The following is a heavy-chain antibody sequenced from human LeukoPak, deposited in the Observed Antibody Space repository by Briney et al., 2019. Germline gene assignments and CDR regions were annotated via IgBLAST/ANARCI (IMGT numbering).Heavy chain of an antibody. CDR1: RGSINSSDSY. CDR2: FYSHKIT. J-gene: IGHJ3*02. Sequence: SQTLSLTCTVSRGSINSSDSYWGWIRQTPGKGLEWIGNFYSHKITSYNPSRISRVTTSVDTSNTQVSLYLNSVTAAGTAVYYCARHDRAFGGVAFDIWGQGTMVTVSS. V-gene: IGHV4-39*01. CDR3: ARHDRAFGGVAFDI. D-gene: IGHD2/OR15-2a*01.